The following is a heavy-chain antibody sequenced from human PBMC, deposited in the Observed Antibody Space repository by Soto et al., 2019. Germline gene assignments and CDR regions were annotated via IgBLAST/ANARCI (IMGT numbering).Heavy chain of an antibody. J-gene: IGHJ4*02. CDR3: VRGEGGWETY. CDR2: IKSDGSST. V-gene: IGHV3-74*01. Sequence: GGSLRLSCAASGFTFSSYWMHWVRQAPGKGLVWVSRIKSDGSSTSYADSVKGRFTISRDNAKNTLYLQMNSLRAEDTAVYYCVRGEGGWETYWGQGTLVTVSS. D-gene: IGHD6-19*01. CDR1: GFTFSSYW.